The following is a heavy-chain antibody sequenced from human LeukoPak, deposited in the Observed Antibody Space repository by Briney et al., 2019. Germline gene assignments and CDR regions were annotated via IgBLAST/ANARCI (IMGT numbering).Heavy chain of an antibody. J-gene: IGHJ4*02. V-gene: IGHV3-9*01. Sequence: GRSLRLSCAASGFTFDDYGMHWVRHAPGKGLEWVSGITWNGVNIGYADSVKGRFTISRDNASYSLHLQMNSLTVEDTALYYCAKGRTYNYALDCWGQGALVIVS. CDR1: GFTFDDYG. CDR2: ITWNGVNI. CDR3: AKGRTYNYALDC. D-gene: IGHD5-18*01.